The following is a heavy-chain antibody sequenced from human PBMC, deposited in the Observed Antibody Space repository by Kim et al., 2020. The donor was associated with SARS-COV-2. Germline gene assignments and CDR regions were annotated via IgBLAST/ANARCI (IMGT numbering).Heavy chain of an antibody. CDR2: INHSGST. J-gene: IGHJ4*02. D-gene: IGHD4-17*01. V-gene: IGHV4-34*01. CDR1: GGSFSGYY. Sequence: SETLSLTCAVYGGSFSGYYWSWIRQPPGKGLEWIGEINHSGSTNYNPSLKSRVTISVDTSKNQFSLKLSSVTAADTAVYYCASTGTVNTDYWGQGTLVTV. CDR3: ASTGTVNTDY.